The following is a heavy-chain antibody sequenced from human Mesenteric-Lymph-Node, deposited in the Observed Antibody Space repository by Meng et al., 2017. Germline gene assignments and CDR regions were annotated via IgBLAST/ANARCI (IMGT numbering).Heavy chain of an antibody. Sequence: SGPTLVKPTQTLTLTCTFSGFSLSTRGVGLGWIRQPPGKALEWLALIYWNDDKRYSPSLKSRLTITKDTSKNQVVLTMTNMDPVDTATYYCAHLAYSSSWYIPDAFDIWGQGTMVTVSS. CDR1: GFSLSTRGVG. CDR3: AHLAYSSSWYIPDAFDI. V-gene: IGHV2-5*01. J-gene: IGHJ3*02. D-gene: IGHD6-13*01. CDR2: IYWNDDK.